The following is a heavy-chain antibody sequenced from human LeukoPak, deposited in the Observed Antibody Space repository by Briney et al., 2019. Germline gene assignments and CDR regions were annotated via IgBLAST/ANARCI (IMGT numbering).Heavy chain of an antibody. CDR3: ARGSYFDY. J-gene: IGHJ4*02. V-gene: IGHV6-1*01. CDR2: TYYRSKWFN. Sequence: SQTLSLTCDISGDTVSSNSAAWSWIRQSPSRGLEWLGRTYYRSKWFNDYAMSVKGRMTINPDTSKNQFSLQLNSVTPEDSAVYYCARGSYFDYWGQGTLATVSS. CDR1: GDTVSSNSAA.